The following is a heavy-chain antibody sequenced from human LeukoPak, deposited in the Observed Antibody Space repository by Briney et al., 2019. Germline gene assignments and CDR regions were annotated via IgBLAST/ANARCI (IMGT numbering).Heavy chain of an antibody. CDR3: ATGANCSSTSCPFPYYYYGMDV. D-gene: IGHD2-2*01. Sequence: ASVKVSCKVSGYTLTELSLHWVRQAPGKGLEWMGGFDTEDGETIYAQKFQGRVTMTEDTSTDTAYMELSSLRSEDTAVYYCATGANCSSTSCPFPYYYYGMDVWGQGTTVTVSS. V-gene: IGHV1-24*01. J-gene: IGHJ6*02. CDR1: GYTLTELS. CDR2: FDTEDGET.